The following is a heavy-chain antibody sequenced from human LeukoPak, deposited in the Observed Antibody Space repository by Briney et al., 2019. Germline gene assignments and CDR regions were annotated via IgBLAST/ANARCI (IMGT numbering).Heavy chain of an antibody. CDR3: AKDREYSYGPAYFDY. J-gene: IGHJ4*02. V-gene: IGHV3-23*01. CDR2: ISGSGGST. D-gene: IGHD5-18*01. Sequence: GGSLRLSCAASGFTFSSCAMSWVRQAPGKGLEWVSAISGSGGSTYYADSVKGRFTISRDNSKNTLYLQMNSLRAEDTAVYYCAKDREYSYGPAYFDYWGQGTLVTVSS. CDR1: GFTFSSCA.